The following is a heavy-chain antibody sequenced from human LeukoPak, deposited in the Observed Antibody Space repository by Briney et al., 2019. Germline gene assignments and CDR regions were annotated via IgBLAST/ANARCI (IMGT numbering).Heavy chain of an antibody. CDR3: ARKGGTRGPLNY. V-gene: IGHV3-7*01. J-gene: IGHJ4*02. CDR1: RFTFSSST. Sequence: PGGSLRLSCEASRFTFSSSTMSWVRQAPGKGLEWVANIKQDGSETYYVDSVKGRFTISRDNAKNSLFLQMNSLTAEDTAVYYCARKGGTRGPLNYWGQGTLVTVSS. CDR2: IKQDGSET. D-gene: IGHD2-8*01.